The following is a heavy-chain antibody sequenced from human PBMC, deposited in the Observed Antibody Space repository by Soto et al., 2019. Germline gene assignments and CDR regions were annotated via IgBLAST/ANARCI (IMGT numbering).Heavy chain of an antibody. V-gene: IGHV4-61*08. D-gene: IGHD3-16*01. Sequence: SETLSLTCSVSGDSVSSGDYYWTWIRQPPGKGLEWVGHIYFSGRTNYIPSLESRVTISLDTSKNQFSLKLTSVTAADTAVYYCARVPIDTYMIYWSDPWGQGTLVTVSS. CDR3: ARVPIDTYMIYWSDP. CDR2: IYFSGRT. CDR1: GDSVSSGDYY. J-gene: IGHJ5*02.